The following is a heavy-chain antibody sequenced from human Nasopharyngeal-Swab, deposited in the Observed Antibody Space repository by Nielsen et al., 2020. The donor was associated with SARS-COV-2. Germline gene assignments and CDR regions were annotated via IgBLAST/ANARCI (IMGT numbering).Heavy chain of an antibody. J-gene: IGHJ3*02. CDR3: ARAQGVITMIVVVINAFDI. CDR2: IYYSGST. Sequence: SCTVSGGSISSGGYYWSWIRQHPGKGLEWIGYIYYSGSTYYNPSLKSRVTISVDTSKNQFSLKLSSVTAADTAVYYCARAQGVITMIVVVINAFDIWGQGTMVTVSS. D-gene: IGHD3-22*01. CDR1: GGSISSGGYY. V-gene: IGHV4-31*02.